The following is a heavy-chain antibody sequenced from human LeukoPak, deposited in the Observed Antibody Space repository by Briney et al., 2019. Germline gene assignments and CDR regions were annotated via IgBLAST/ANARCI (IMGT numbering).Heavy chain of an antibody. V-gene: IGHV3-23*01. CDR1: GFTFSSYA. J-gene: IGHJ4*02. CDR2: ISGSGGST. D-gene: IGHD3-9*01. Sequence: PGASLRLSCAASGFTFSSYAMSWVRQAPGKGLEWVSAISGSGGSTYFADSVKGRFTISRDNSKNTLYLQMNRQRAKDTAVYYCAKGLRYFDWLLLGYFDYWGQGTLVTVSS. CDR3: AKGLRYFDWLLLGYFDY.